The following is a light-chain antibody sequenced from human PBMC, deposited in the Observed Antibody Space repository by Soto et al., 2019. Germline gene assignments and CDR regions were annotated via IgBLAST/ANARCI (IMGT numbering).Light chain of an antibody. CDR1: QNIENY. CDR3: QHYNNWIAS. CDR2: SAS. Sequence: DIQMTQSPSSLSASVGDRFTISCRASQNIENYLNWYRHKPGKAPELLILSASIVQSGVPSRFSGAGFGTDFTLTISSLQSEDFAVYYCQHYNNWIASFGGGTKVDI. V-gene: IGKV1-39*01. J-gene: IGKJ4*01.